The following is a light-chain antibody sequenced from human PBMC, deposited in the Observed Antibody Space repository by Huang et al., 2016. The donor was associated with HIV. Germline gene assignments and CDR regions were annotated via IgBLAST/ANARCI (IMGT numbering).Light chain of an antibody. CDR1: QSVSDY. Sequence: EIVLTQSPGTLSVSPGERATLSCRASQSVSDYLAWYQQRPGQPPRLLIYGASSRASGIPDRFSGSGSVTDFTLAINRLEPEDFAVYFCQHYGSSRGSFGQGTKVEIK. CDR2: GAS. V-gene: IGKV3-20*01. CDR3: QHYGSSRGS. J-gene: IGKJ1*01.